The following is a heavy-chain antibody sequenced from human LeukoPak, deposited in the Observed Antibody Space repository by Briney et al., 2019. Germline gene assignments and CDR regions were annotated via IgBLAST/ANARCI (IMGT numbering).Heavy chain of an antibody. CDR2: IYYSGST. V-gene: IGHV4-59*01. D-gene: IGHD3-10*01. Sequence: SESLSLTCTVSGGSMSTYWSWVRQPPGQGLEWIGHIYYSGSTNYSPSLKSRVTMSVDTSKNQFSLRLSSVTAADTAVYYCARPLVRGVNSYYFYMDVWGKGATVTISS. CDR3: ARPLVRGVNSYYFYMDV. J-gene: IGHJ6*03. CDR1: GGSMSTY.